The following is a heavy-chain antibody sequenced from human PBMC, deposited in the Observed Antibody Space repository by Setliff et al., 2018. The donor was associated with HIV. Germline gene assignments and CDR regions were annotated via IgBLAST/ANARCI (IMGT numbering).Heavy chain of an antibody. D-gene: IGHD5-12*01. CDR3: AIRPSGYASGQFAA. CDR2: IWYDGSNK. J-gene: IGHJ5*02. CDR1: GFTFSSYG. Sequence: GGSLRLSCAASGFTFSSYGMHWVRQAPGKGLEWVAVIWYDGSNKYYADSVKGRFTISRGNSKNTLYLQMSSLISEDTAMYYCAIRPSGYASGQFAAWGQGTLVTVSS. V-gene: IGHV3-33*01.